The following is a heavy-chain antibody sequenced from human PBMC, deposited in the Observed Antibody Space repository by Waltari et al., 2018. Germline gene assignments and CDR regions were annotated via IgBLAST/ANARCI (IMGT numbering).Heavy chain of an antibody. CDR3: ARESPNCVGDCLDY. J-gene: IGHJ4*02. CDR1: GFTSSPIS. CDR2: ITCSGDTM. V-gene: IGHV3-48*03. Sequence: VQLVESGGGIVQPGGSLRLSLPTSGFTSSPISMTWHRAAPGKGREWVSYITCSGDTMFYTDSVKGRLTISRDNAKNALYLQMNSLRVEDTAVYYCARESPNCVGDCLDYWGQGTLVTVSS. D-gene: IGHD2-21*02.